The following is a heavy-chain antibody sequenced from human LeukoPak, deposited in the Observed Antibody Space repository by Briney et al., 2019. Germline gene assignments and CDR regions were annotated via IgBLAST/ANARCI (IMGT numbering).Heavy chain of an antibody. V-gene: IGHV4-30-4*01. CDR3: ASSNYDSSGYRGFDY. CDR2: IYYSGST. Sequence: SQTLSLTCTVSGGSISSGDYYWSWIRQPPGKGLEWIGYIYYSGSTYYNPSLKSRVTISVDTSKNQFSLKLSSVTAADTAVYYCASSNYDSSGYRGFDYWGQGTLVTVSS. J-gene: IGHJ4*02. CDR1: GGSISSGDYY. D-gene: IGHD3-22*01.